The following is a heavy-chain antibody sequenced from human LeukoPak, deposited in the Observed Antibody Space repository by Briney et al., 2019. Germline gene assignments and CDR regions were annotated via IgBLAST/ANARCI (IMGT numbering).Heavy chain of an antibody. CDR3: ARAGQWLAQDAFDI. V-gene: IGHV3-23*01. J-gene: IGHJ3*02. D-gene: IGHD6-19*01. CDR2: IGGSGVNT. Sequence: PGGSLRLSCAASGFTFSSYAMSWVRQAPGKGLGWVSAIGGSGVNTYYADSAKGRFTISRDNSKNTLYLQMNSLRAEDTAVYYCARAGQWLAQDAFDIWGQGTMVTVSS. CDR1: GFTFSSYA.